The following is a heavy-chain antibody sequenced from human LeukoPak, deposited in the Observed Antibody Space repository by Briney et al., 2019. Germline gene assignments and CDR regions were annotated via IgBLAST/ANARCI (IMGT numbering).Heavy chain of an antibody. CDR1: GFTFSSYA. V-gene: IGHV3-30-3*01. D-gene: IGHD1-26*01. J-gene: IGHJ4*02. CDR2: ISYDGSNK. CDR3: AKDWEALDY. Sequence: GGSLRLSCAASGFTFSSYAMHWVRQAPGKGLEWVAVISYDGSNKYYADSVKGRFTISRDNSKNTLYLQMNSLRAEDTAVYYCAKDWEALDYWGQGTLVTVSS.